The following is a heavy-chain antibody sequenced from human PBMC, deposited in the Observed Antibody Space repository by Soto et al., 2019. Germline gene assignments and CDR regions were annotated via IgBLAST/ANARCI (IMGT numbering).Heavy chain of an antibody. D-gene: IGHD3-16*01. CDR1: GGSISSYY. V-gene: IGHV4-59*01. J-gene: IGHJ4*02. Sequence: SETLSLTCTVSGGSISSYYWSWIRQPPGKGLEWIGYIYYSGSTNYNPSLKSRVTISVDTSKNQFSLKLSSVAAADTAVYYCARGGGDYFDYWGQGTLVTVSS. CDR2: IYYSGST. CDR3: ARGGGDYFDY.